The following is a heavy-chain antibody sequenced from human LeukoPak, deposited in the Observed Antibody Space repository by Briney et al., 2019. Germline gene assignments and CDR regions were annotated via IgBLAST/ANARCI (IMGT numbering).Heavy chain of an antibody. J-gene: IGHJ5*02. CDR3: ARVLVTIFGVASFDP. CDR1: GYTFTGYY. CDR2: INPNSGGT. Sequence: ASVKVSCKASGYTFTGYYMHWVRPAPGQGLEWMGWINPNSGGTNYAQKFQGRVTMTRDTSISTAYMELSRLRSDDTAVYYCARVLVTIFGVASFDPWGQGTLVTVSS. V-gene: IGHV1-2*02. D-gene: IGHD3-3*01.